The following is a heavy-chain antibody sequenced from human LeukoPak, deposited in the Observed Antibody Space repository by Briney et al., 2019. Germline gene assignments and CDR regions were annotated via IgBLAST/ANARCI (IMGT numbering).Heavy chain of an antibody. D-gene: IGHD4-23*01. CDR1: GGSISSSSYY. CDR2: IYYSGST. J-gene: IGHJ2*01. CDR3: ARDPSRVVTNLWSVVLDSEWYFDL. V-gene: IGHV4-39*07. Sequence: ASETLSLTCTVSGGSISSSSYYWGWIRQPPGKGLEWIGSIYYSGSTYYNPSLKSRVTISVDTSKNQFSLKLSSVTAADTAVYYCARDPSRVVTNLWSVVLDSEWYFDLWGRGTLVTVSS.